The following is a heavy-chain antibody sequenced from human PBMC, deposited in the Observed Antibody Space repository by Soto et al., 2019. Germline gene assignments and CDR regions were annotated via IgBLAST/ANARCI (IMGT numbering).Heavy chain of an antibody. Sequence: ASVKVSCKASGYTFTSYGISWVRQAPGQGLEWMGWISAYNGNTNYAQKLQGRVTMTTDTSTSTAYMELRSLRSDDTAAYYCARDIEHLGAFDYWGQGTLVTVSS. CDR2: ISAYNGNT. V-gene: IGHV1-18*04. CDR1: GYTFTSYG. D-gene: IGHD3-3*01. CDR3: ARDIEHLGAFDY. J-gene: IGHJ4*02.